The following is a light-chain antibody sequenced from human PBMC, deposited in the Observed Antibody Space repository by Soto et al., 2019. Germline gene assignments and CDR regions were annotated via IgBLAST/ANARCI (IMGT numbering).Light chain of an antibody. CDR3: LQDYNDPFT. Sequence: AIQMTQSPSSLSSSVGYGVAITCRSSQDIRKDLAWYQQKPGKAPQILIYGASTLQTGVASRFSGSGSDTDFTLTISSLQPEDSAAYYCLQDYNDPFTFGQGTKVDIK. CDR1: QDIRKD. V-gene: IGKV1-6*01. J-gene: IGKJ2*01. CDR2: GAS.